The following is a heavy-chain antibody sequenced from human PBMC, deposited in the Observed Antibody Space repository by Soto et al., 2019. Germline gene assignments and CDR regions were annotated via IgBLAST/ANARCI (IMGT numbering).Heavy chain of an antibody. V-gene: IGHV3-74*01. J-gene: IGHJ4*02. CDR2: INSDGTTL. CDR1: GFTFSNFW. CDR3: ARQFGLGAANF. D-gene: IGHD1-26*01. Sequence: HPGGALRLSCAGSGFTFSNFWFHWVRQAPGKGLVWVSRINSDGTTLSYADSVKGRFTISRDNAKNSLYLQMHSLGVEDTGVYYCARQFGLGAANFWGRGVLVTVSS.